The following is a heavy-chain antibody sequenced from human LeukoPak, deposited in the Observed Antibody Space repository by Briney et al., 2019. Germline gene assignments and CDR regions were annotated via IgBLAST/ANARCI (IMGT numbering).Heavy chain of an antibody. Sequence: GGSLRLSCAASGFTFSNAWMSWVRQAPGKGLEWVGRIKSKTDGGTTVYAAPVKGRFTISRDDSKNTLYLQMNSLKTEDTAVNYCNFRLRAFDIWGQGTMVTVSS. CDR2: IKSKTDGGTT. CDR3: NFRLRAFDI. CDR1: GFTFSNAW. J-gene: IGHJ3*02. D-gene: IGHD3-3*01. V-gene: IGHV3-15*01.